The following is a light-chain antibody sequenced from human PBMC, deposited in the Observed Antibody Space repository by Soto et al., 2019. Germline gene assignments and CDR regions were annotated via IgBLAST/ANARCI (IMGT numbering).Light chain of an antibody. J-gene: IGKJ5*01. CDR1: QSVWSY. CDR3: QQRYNWPPIT. CDR2: DAS. Sequence: EIVLTQSPATLSLSLGERATLSCRASQSVWSYVAWYQHKPGQAPRLLIYDASNRATGVPVRFSGSGSGTDCTLTISSLEPEDFAVYYCQQRYNWPPITFGQGTRLEIK. V-gene: IGKV3-11*01.